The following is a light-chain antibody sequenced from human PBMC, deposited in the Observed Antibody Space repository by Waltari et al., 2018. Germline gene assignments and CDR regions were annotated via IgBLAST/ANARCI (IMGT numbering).Light chain of an antibody. CDR3: FSYAGSYTWV. Sequence: QSAVTQPRSVSGYPGQSVTISCTGTRIDVGYNNFVSWYQHHPDKAPKVIIYNVDKRPSGVPARFSGSKSGNTASLTISGLQAEDEADYYCFSYAGSYTWVFGGGTTLTVL. J-gene: IGLJ3*02. CDR1: RIDVGYNNF. V-gene: IGLV2-11*01. CDR2: NVD.